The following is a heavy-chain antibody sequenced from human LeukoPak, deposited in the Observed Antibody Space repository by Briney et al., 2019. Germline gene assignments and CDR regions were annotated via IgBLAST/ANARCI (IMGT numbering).Heavy chain of an antibody. CDR1: GGSISSYY. V-gene: IGHV4-59*01. Sequence: SETLSLTCTVSGGSISSYYWNWIRQPPGKGLEWIGYIYYSGTTNYNPSLKSRVTISVDTSKSQFSLKLSSVTAADTAVYYCARARNYYDSSDYYYEGDAFDIWGQGTMVTVSS. J-gene: IGHJ3*02. CDR2: IYYSGTT. D-gene: IGHD3-22*01. CDR3: ARARNYYDSSDYYYEGDAFDI.